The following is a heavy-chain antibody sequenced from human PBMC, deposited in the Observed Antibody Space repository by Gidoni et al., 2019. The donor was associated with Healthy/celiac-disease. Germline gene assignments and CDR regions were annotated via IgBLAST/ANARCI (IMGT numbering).Heavy chain of an antibody. CDR3: ARVFRQIYCTNGVCNWFDP. V-gene: IGHV1-18*01. D-gene: IGHD2-8*01. CDR1: GYTFPSYG. J-gene: IGHJ5*02. Sequence: QVQLVQSGAAVKKPGASVKVSCKAAGYTFPSYGISWVRQAPGQGLEWMGWISAYNGNTNYAQKLQGRVTMTTDTSTSTAYMELRSLRSDDTAVYYCARVFRQIYCTNGVCNWFDPWGQGTLVTVSS. CDR2: ISAYNGNT.